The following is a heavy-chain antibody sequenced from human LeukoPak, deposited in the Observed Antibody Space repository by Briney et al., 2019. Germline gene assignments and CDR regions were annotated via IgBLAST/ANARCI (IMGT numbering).Heavy chain of an antibody. V-gene: IGHV1-8*01. CDR3: AREPIIRDYYYDSSGIDY. D-gene: IGHD3-22*01. J-gene: IGHJ4*02. CDR2: LHPNSGNT. Sequence: ASVKVSCKSSGYTFTSYDINWVRQASGQGLEWIGWLHPNSGNTGYAQKFQGRVTMTRNTSISTDYMELSSLRSEDTAVYYCAREPIIRDYYYDSSGIDYWGQGTLVTVSS. CDR1: GYTFTSYD.